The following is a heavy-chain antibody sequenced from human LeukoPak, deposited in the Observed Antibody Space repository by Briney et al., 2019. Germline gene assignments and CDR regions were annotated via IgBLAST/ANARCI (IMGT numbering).Heavy chain of an antibody. J-gene: IGHJ4*02. V-gene: IGHV1-46*01. CDR2: INPSGGST. CDR3: ARGPRGGDGLYYFDF. CDR1: GYTFTGYY. Sequence: GASVKVSCKASGYTFTGYYMHWLRQAPGQGPEWMGIINPSGGSTSYAQKFQGRITMTRDTSMTTVYMELSTLRSEDAAVYYCARGPRGGDGLYYFDFWGQGTLVTVSS. D-gene: IGHD2-21*02.